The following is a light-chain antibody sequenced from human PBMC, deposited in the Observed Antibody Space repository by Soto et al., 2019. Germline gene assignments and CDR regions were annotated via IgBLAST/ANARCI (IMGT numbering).Light chain of an antibody. J-gene: IGKJ3*01. CDR1: QSVFDSLHNKNQ. CDR2: WAS. Sequence: DIVLTQSPDSLAVSLGERATINCKSSQSVFDSLHNKNQLGWYQQRPGQPPKLLISWASTRESGVPDRFSGRGFGTYFTLTISPLQAKVVAVYSFHQYYRPPFTFAPGSKVDIK. V-gene: IGKV4-1*01. CDR3: HQYYRPPFT.